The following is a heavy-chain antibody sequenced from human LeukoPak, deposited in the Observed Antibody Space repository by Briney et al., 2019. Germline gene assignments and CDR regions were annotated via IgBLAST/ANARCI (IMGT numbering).Heavy chain of an antibody. V-gene: IGHV3-7*01. Sequence: PGGSLRLSCAASGFTFSRSWMHWVRQAPGKGLEWVASIKEDGSEKYYVDSVKGRFTISRDNAKNSLYLQMNSLRVEDTAVYYCARGLSYCSNGICPFDYWGQGTLVTVSS. CDR2: IKEDGSEK. J-gene: IGHJ4*02. D-gene: IGHD2-8*01. CDR3: ARGLSYCSNGICPFDY. CDR1: GFTFSRSW.